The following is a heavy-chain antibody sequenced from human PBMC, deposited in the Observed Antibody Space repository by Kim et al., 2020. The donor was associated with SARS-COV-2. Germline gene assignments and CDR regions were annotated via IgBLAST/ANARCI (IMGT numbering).Heavy chain of an antibody. Sequence: SETLSLTCTVSGGSISSSSYYWGWIRQPPGKGLDWIGSIYYSGSTYYNPSLKSRVTISVDTSKNQFSLKLSSVTAADTAVYYCARGRYYDFWSGERNWFDPWGQGNLVTVSS. CDR3: ARGRYYDFWSGERNWFDP. V-gene: IGHV4-39*07. CDR1: GGSISSSSYY. J-gene: IGHJ5*02. D-gene: IGHD3-3*01. CDR2: IYYSGST.